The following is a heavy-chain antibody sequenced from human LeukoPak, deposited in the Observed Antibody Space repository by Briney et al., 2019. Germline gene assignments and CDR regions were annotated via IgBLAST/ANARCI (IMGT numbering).Heavy chain of an antibody. CDR3: ARGYCSGGGCFGEPFDY. Sequence: SSETLSLTCTVSGGSISSSSYYWGWIRQPPGKGLEWIGSIYYSGSTYYNPSLKSRVTISVDTSKNQFSLKLSSVTAADTAVYYCARGYCSGGGCFGEPFDYWGQGTLVTVSS. CDR2: IYYSGST. J-gene: IGHJ4*02. D-gene: IGHD2-15*01. V-gene: IGHV4-39*01. CDR1: GGSISSSSYY.